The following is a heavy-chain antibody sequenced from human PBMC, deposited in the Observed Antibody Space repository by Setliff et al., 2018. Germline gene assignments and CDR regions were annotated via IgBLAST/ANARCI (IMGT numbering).Heavy chain of an antibody. CDR2: ISYSGST. V-gene: IGHV4-59*11. CDR3: ARAYCSSTICYERLDY. D-gene: IGHD2-2*01. CDR1: GGSISSHY. J-gene: IGHJ4*02. Sequence: SETLSLTCTVSGGSISSHYWSWIRQPPGKGLEWIGTISYSGSTNYNSSLKSRVTMLVDTSINQFSLKLSSVTAADTAVYYCARAYCSSTICYERLDYWGQGTLVTVSS.